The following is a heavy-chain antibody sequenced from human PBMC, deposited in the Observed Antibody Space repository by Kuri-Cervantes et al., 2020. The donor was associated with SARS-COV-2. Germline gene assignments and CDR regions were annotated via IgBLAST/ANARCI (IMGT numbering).Heavy chain of an antibody. Sequence: ASVKVSCKASGGTFSSYAISWVRQAPGQGLEWMGWINPNSGGTNYAQKFQGRVTMTRDTSISTAYMELSRLRSDDTAAYYCARVPYYGPLDYWGQGTLVTVSS. CDR2: INPNSGGT. V-gene: IGHV1-2*02. J-gene: IGHJ4*02. CDR1: GGTFSSYA. D-gene: IGHD4-17*01. CDR3: ARVPYYGPLDY.